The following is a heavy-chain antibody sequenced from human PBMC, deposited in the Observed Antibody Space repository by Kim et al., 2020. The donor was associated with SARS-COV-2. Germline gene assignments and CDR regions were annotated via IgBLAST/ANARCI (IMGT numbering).Heavy chain of an antibody. CDR3: ARKGELFGGPPQGMDV. Sequence: VRARLTISRDNSTSRVYLQMSSMRAQDTTVYYCARKGELFGGPPQGMDVWGRGTTVTVSS. J-gene: IGHJ6*04. V-gene: IGHV3-30*07. D-gene: IGHD3-10*02.